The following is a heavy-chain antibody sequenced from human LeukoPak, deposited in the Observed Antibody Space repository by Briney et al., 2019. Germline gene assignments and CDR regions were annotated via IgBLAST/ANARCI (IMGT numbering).Heavy chain of an antibody. J-gene: IGHJ4*02. CDR1: GGSISSSSYY. D-gene: IGHD3-22*01. CDR3: ARETRDYYDSNGYYLFDY. CDR2: IYYSGST. V-gene: IGHV4-39*07. Sequence: SETLSLTCTVSGGSISSSSYYWGWIRQPPGKGLEWIGSIYYSGSTYYNPSLKSRVTISVDTSKNQFSLKLSSVTAADTAIYYCARETRDYYDSNGYYLFDYWGQGTLVTVSS.